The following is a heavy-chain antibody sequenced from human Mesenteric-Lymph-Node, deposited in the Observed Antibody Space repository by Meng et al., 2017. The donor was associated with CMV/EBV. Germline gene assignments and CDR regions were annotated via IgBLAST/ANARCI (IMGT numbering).Heavy chain of an antibody. D-gene: IGHD1-26*01. V-gene: IGHV3-43*01. CDR3: AKDISVGWELLGGGMDA. CDR1: GFTFDDYT. Sequence: GESLKISCAASGFTFDDYTMHWVRQAPGKGLEWVSLISWDGGSTYYADSVKGRFTIPRDNSKNSLYLQMNSLRTEDTALYYCAKDISVGWELLGGGMDAWGQGTTVTVSS. CDR2: ISWDGGST. J-gene: IGHJ6*02.